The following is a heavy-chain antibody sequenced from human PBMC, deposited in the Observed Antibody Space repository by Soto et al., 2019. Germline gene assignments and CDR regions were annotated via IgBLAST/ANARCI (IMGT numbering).Heavy chain of an antibody. CDR1: GGSISSYY. D-gene: IGHD4-17*01. Sequence: PSETLSLTCTVSGGSISSYYWSWIRQPPGKGLEWIGYIYYRGSTNYNPSLKSRVTISVDTSKNQFSLKLSSVTAADTAVYYCARDHGDYFVRRHYFDYWGQGTLDTVSS. CDR3: ARDHGDYFVRRHYFDY. CDR2: IYYRGST. J-gene: IGHJ4*02. V-gene: IGHV4-59*01.